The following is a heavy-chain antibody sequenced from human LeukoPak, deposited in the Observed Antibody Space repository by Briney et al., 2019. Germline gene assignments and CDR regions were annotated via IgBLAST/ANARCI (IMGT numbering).Heavy chain of an antibody. V-gene: IGHV4-34*01. CDR3: ATGSYGYSYGDTYDY. Sequence: SETLSLTCAVYGGSFSGYYWSWIRQPPGKGLEWIGEINHSGSTNDNPSLKSRVTISVDTSKNQFSLKLSSVTAADTAVYYCATGSYGYSYGDTYDYWGQGTLVTVSS. J-gene: IGHJ4*02. CDR2: INHSGST. D-gene: IGHD5-18*01. CDR1: GGSFSGYY.